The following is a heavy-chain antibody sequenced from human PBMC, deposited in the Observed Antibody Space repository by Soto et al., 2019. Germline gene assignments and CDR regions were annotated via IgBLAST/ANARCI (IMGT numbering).Heavy chain of an antibody. V-gene: IGHV3-15*01. Sequence: GGSLRLSCAASGFTFSNAWMSWVRQAPGKGLEWVGRIKSKTDGGTTDYAAPVKGRFTISRDDSKNTLYLQMNSLKTEDTAVYYCNVVPAAIDYYYGMAVWGQGTTVTVS. CDR1: GFTFSNAW. CDR2: IKSKTDGGTT. CDR3: NVVPAAIDYYYGMAV. J-gene: IGHJ6*02. D-gene: IGHD2-2*02.